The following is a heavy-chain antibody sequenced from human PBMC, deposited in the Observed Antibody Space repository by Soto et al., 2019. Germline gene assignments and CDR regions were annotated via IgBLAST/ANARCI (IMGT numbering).Heavy chain of an antibody. CDR1: GFPFSRYW. Sequence: GGSLRLSCASSGFPFSRYWMSWVRQAPGKGLEWVANIKQDGSEKYYVDSVKGRFTISRDNAKNSLYLQMNSLRAEDTAVYYCAGLYGMDVWGQGTTVTVSS. V-gene: IGHV3-7*05. CDR2: IKQDGSEK. CDR3: AGLYGMDV. J-gene: IGHJ6*02.